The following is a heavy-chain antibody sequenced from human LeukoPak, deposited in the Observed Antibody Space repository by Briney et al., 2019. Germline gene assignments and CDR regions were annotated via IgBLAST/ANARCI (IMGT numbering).Heavy chain of an antibody. CDR3: AKDIQLST. CDR1: GFNFITAA. V-gene: IGHV3-23*01. D-gene: IGHD5-24*01. J-gene: IGHJ3*01. Sequence: GGSLRLSCAASGFNFITAAMTWVRQAPGKGLEWVSLIGSSGGSTYYADSVKGRFTISRDNFNHTLSLQMNSLRVEDTAIYYCAKDIQLSTWGLGTMVTVSS. CDR2: IGSSGGST.